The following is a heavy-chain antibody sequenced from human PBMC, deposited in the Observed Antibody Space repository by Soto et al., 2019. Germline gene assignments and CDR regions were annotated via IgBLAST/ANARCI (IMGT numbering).Heavy chain of an antibody. CDR1: GFTINRND. Sequence: QVHLVESGGGVVQPGGSLRLSCAASGFTINRNDMYWVRQAPGKGLEWVAVMSFDGNHQHYADSVKGRCTISRDNSKNTLSLEMNSLRRDDTAVYYCASCERFPRVGVDYYALDVWGQGTTVIVSS. CDR3: ASCERFPRVGVDYYALDV. CDR2: MSFDGNHQ. V-gene: IGHV3-30*03. J-gene: IGHJ6*02. D-gene: IGHD3-3*01.